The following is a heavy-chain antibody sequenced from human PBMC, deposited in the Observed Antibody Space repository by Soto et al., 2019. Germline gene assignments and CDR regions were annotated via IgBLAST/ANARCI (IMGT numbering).Heavy chain of an antibody. Sequence: QVQLQESGPGRVKPSQTLSLTCTVSGGSISSGGYYWSWIRQHPGKGLEWIGYIYYSGSTYYNPSPEIRVTISVDMSKNQFSRKLSSVTAADTAVDYCARGSDYGSSGYYGPWGQGTLVTVSS. CDR3: ARGSDYGSSGYYGP. J-gene: IGHJ5*02. V-gene: IGHV4-31*03. D-gene: IGHD3-22*01. CDR2: IYYSGST. CDR1: GGSISSGGYY.